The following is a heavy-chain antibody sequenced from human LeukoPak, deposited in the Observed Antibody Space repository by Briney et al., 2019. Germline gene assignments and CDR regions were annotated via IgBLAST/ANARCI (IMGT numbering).Heavy chain of an antibody. D-gene: IGHD3-22*01. J-gene: IGHJ3*02. CDR1: GYTFTSYY. CDR3: ARGVTMIVVVPNSDAFDI. CDR2: INPSRGST. Sequence: PAASVKVSCKASGYTFTSYYMHWVRQAPGQGLEWMGIINPSRGSTSYAQKFQGRVTMTRDTSTSTVYMELSSLRSEDTAVYYCARGVTMIVVVPNSDAFDIWGQGTMVTVSS. V-gene: IGHV1-46*01.